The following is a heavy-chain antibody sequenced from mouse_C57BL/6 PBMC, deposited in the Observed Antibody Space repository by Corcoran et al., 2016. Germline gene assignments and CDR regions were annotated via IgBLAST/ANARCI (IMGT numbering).Heavy chain of an antibody. CDR1: GYTFTTYG. J-gene: IGHJ3*01. D-gene: IGHD3-3*01. V-gene: IGHV9-3*01. CDR2: INTYSGVP. Sequence: QIQLVQSGPELKKPGETVKISCKASGYTFTTYGMSWVKQAPGKGLKWMGWINTYSGVPTYADDFKGRFAFSLETSASTAYLQINNLKNEDTATYFCARREGSAYWGQGTLVTVSA. CDR3: ARREGSAY.